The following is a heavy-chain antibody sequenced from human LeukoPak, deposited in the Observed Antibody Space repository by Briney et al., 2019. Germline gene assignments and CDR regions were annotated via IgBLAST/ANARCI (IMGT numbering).Heavy chain of an antibody. CDR3: ARHFNYYYGMDV. J-gene: IGHJ6*02. CDR2: VYYSGRT. V-gene: IGHV4-39*01. CDR1: GGSISSSSYY. Sequence: SETLPLTCTVSGGSISSSSYYWGWIRQPPGKGLEWIGSVYYSGRTYYNPSLKSRVTISVDTSKNQFSLKLSSVTAADTAVYYCARHFNYYYGMDVWGQGTTVTVSS.